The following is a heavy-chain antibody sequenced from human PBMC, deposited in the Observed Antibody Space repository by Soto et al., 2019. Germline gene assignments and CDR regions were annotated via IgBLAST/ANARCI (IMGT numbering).Heavy chain of an antibody. J-gene: IGHJ6*03. Sequence: PSETLSLTCTVSGGSISSYYWSWIRQPPGKGLEWIGYIYYSGSTNYNPSLKSRVTISVDTSKNQFSLKLSSVTAADTAVYYCARVQMGYCTNGVCPVDYYYYMDVWGKGTTVTV. D-gene: IGHD2-8*01. V-gene: IGHV4-59*01. CDR1: GGSISSYY. CDR3: ARVQMGYCTNGVCPVDYYYYMDV. CDR2: IYYSGST.